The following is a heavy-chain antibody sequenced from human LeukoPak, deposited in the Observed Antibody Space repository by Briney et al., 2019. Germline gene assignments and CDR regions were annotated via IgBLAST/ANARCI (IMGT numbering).Heavy chain of an antibody. J-gene: IGHJ5*02. V-gene: IGHV4-34*01. Sequence: SETLSLTCAVYGGSFSGYYWSWIRQPPGKGLEWIGEINHSGSTNYNPSLKSRVTISVDTSKNQFSLKLSSVTAADTAVYYCARGRNVLRFLEWSRREVFDWFDPWGQGTLVTVSS. CDR2: INHSGST. CDR3: ARGRNVLRFLEWSRREVFDWFDP. CDR1: GGSFSGYY. D-gene: IGHD3-3*01.